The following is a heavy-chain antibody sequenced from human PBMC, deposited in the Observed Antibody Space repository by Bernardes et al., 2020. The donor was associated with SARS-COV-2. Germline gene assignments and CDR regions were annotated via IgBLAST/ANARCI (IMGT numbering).Heavy chain of an antibody. CDR1: GESFSGYY. J-gene: IGHJ4*02. V-gene: IGHV4-34*01. CDR3: ARRGEMATIAY. D-gene: IGHD3-10*01. Sequence: SETLSLTCTVYGESFSGYYWTWIRQRPGKGLEWVGEINHIGSTNYNPSLKSRVTISVDTSKNQVSLKLSSVTAADTAVYYCARRGEMATIAYWGQGTLVTVSS. CDR2: INHIGST.